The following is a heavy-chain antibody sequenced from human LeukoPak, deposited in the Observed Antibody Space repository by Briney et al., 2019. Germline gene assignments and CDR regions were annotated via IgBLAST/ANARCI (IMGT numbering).Heavy chain of an antibody. V-gene: IGHV3-7*01. J-gene: IGHJ4*02. Sequence: GGSLRLSCAASGFTFSSYWMSWVRQAPGKGREWVANIKQDGSEKYYVDSVKGRFTISRDSAKNSLYLQMNSLRAEDTAVYYCARDSAIAAAATDYWGQGTLVTVSS. CDR3: ARDSAIAAAATDY. CDR2: IKQDGSEK. D-gene: IGHD6-13*01. CDR1: GFTFSSYW.